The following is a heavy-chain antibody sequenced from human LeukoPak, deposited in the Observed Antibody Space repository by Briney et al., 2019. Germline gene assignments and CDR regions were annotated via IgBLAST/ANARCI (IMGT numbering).Heavy chain of an antibody. CDR3: AQGRLHCDY. CDR2: ISSSSSTI. J-gene: IGHJ4*02. CDR1: GFTFSSYS. Sequence: GGSLRLSCAASGFTFSSYSMNWVRQAPGKGLEWVSYISSSSSTIYYADSAKGRFTISRDNAKNSLYLQMNSLRAEDTAVYYCAQGRLHCDYWGQGTLVTVSS. V-gene: IGHV3-48*01. D-gene: IGHD2-15*01.